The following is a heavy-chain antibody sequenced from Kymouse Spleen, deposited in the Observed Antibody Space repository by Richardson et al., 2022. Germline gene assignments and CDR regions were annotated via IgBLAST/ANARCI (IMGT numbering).Heavy chain of an antibody. J-gene: IGHJ6*02. CDR2: ISGSGGST. D-gene: IGHD1-7*01. Sequence: EVQLVESGGGLVQPGGSLRLSCAASGFTFSSYAMSWVRQAPGKGLEWVSAISGSGGSTYYADSVKGRFTISRDNSKNTLYLQMNSLRAEDTAVYYCAKEEGGTTTYYYYGMDVWGQGTTVTVSS. CDR3: AKEEGGTTTYYYYGMDV. V-gene: IGHV3-23*04. CDR1: GFTFSSYA.